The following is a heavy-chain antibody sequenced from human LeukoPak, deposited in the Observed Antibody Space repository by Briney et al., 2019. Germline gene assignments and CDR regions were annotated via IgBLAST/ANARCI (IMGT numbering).Heavy chain of an antibody. J-gene: IGHJ3*02. CDR2: IYTSGST. D-gene: IGHD3-10*01. V-gene: IGHV4-61*02. CDR1: GGSISSGSYY. Sequence: SQTLSLTCTVSGGSISSGSYYWSWIRQPAGKGLEWIGRIYTSGSTNYNPSLKSRVTISVDTSKNQFSLKLSSVTAADTAVYYCARHEPMVRGVYAFDIWGQGTMVTVSS. CDR3: ARHEPMVRGVYAFDI.